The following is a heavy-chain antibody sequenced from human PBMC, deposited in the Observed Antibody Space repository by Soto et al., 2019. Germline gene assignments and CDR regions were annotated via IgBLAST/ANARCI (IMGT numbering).Heavy chain of an antibody. CDR3: VRDIR. Sequence: EVQLVESGGGLVQPGGSLRLSCAASGFTFNNFWMYWVRQTPEKGLVWVSGINSDGTTTIYADSVKGRFTISRDNAKNTLSLQMKSLTVEDTAIYNCVRDIRWGQGALVTISS. CDR2: INSDGTTT. CDR1: GFTFNNFW. J-gene: IGHJ4*02. V-gene: IGHV3-74*01.